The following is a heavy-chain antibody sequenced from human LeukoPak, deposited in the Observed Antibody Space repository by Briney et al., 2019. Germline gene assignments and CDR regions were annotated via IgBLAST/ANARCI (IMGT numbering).Heavy chain of an antibody. CDR2: IKQDGSEK. D-gene: IGHD3-16*01. V-gene: IGHV3-7*01. Sequence: GGSLRLSCAASGFTFSTYWMSWVRQAPGKGLEWVANIKQDGSEKYYVDSVKGRFTISRDNAKNSLYLQMNSLRAEDTAVYYCAGDHSYDYVWGSYEDYWGQGTLVTVSS. J-gene: IGHJ4*02. CDR3: AGDHSYDYVWGSYEDY. CDR1: GFTFSTYW.